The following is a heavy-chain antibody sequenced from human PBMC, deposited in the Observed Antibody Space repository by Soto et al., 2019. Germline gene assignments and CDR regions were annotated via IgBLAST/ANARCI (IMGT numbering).Heavy chain of an antibody. J-gene: IGHJ6*02. CDR2: ISAAGDP. CDR1: GFTFRNYD. CDR3: ARTDRDFYGLDV. V-gene: IGHV3-13*05. Sequence: EVQLVESGGGLVQPGGSLRLSCEASGFTFRNYDMHWVRQGKGKGLEWVSGISAAGDPDYADAVEGRFTISRENAQNSFFLQMNSLRVGDTAVYYCARTDRDFYGLDVWCQGTTVIVSS.